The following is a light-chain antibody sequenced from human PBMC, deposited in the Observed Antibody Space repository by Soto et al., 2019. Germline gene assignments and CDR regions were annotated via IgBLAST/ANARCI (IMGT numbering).Light chain of an antibody. Sequence: QSVLPQPASVSGSPGQSITISCTGTSSDVGSHNLVSWYQQFPGKAPKLIIFEASKRPSGVSNRFSGSKSGSTASLTISGLQAEDEADYYCCSNAAGSTDGFGSGTKVTVL. J-gene: IGLJ1*01. V-gene: IGLV2-23*01. CDR3: CSNAAGSTDG. CDR2: EAS. CDR1: SSDVGSHNL.